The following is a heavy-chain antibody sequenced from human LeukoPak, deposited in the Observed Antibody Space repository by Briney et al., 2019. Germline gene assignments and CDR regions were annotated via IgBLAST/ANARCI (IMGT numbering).Heavy chain of an antibody. CDR1: GYTFSGYY. CDR3: ATGITGTGYFQH. V-gene: IGHV1-2*06. Sequence: ASVKVSCKASGYTFSGYYVHWVRQAPGQGLEWMGRIKPNDGDTKYAQKFQGRVTMTRDTSISTAYMELSSLRSEDTAVYYCATGITGTGYFQHWGQGTLVTVSS. CDR2: IKPNDGDT. D-gene: IGHD1-7*01. J-gene: IGHJ1*01.